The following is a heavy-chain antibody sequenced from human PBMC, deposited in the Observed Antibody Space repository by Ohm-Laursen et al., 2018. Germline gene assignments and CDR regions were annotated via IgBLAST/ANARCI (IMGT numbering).Heavy chain of an antibody. Sequence: TQTLTLTCTFSGFSLSTSGMCVSWIRQPPGKALEWLARIDWDDDKYYSTSLKTRLTISKDTSKNQVVLTMTNMDPVDTATYYCARITGTRYYFDYWGQGTLVTVSS. V-gene: IGHV2-70*11. CDR1: GFSLSTSGMC. CDR3: ARITGTRYYFDY. J-gene: IGHJ4*02. D-gene: IGHD1-1*01. CDR2: IDWDDDK.